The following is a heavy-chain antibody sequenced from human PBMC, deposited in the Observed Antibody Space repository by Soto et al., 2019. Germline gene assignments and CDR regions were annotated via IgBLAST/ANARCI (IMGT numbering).Heavy chain of an antibody. Sequence: PSETLSLTCTVSGDSMGGVGYWSWIRQFPGRGLEWIGCISSSGSTYYHPALNNRISLSLDKSQNQFSLELLSVTAADTAIYYCARSVVTGRVIQCHWFDPWGQGTLVTVSS. CDR1: GDSMGGVGY. CDR2: ISSSGST. CDR3: ARSVVTGRVIQCHWFDP. D-gene: IGHD2-21*02. V-gene: IGHV4-31*03. J-gene: IGHJ5*02.